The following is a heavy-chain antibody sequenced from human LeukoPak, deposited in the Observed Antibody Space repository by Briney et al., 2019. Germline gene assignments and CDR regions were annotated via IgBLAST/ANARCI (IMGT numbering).Heavy chain of an antibody. CDR2: IGGRGGAT. CDR3: ARGGVDHYGSGTYYLMYYFDH. CDR1: GFTFSTYW. V-gene: IGHV3-23*01. J-gene: IGHJ4*02. Sequence: PGGSLRLSCAASGFTFSTYWMSWVRQAPGKGLKWVSGIGGRGGATYYADSVKGRFTVSRDDPHNTLYLQMNSVRAEDTAVYFCARGGVDHYGSGTYYLMYYFDHWGQGALVTVSS. D-gene: IGHD3-10*01.